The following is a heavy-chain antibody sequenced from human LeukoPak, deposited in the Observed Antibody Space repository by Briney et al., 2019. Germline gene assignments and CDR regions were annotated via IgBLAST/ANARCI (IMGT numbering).Heavy chain of an antibody. V-gene: IGHV4-61*02. CDR1: GGSISSGSYY. CDR3: ARGFEWLVPFDY. D-gene: IGHD6-19*01. CDR2: IYTSGST. Sequence: SQTLSLTCTVSGGSISSGSYYWSWIRQPAGKGLEWIGRIYTSGSTNYNPSLKSRVTMSVDTSKNQFSLKLSSVTAADTAVYYCARGFEWLVPFDYWGQGTLVTVSS. J-gene: IGHJ4*02.